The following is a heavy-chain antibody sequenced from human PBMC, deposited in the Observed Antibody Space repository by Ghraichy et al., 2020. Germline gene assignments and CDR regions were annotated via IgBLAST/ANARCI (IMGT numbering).Heavy chain of an antibody. D-gene: IGHD2-21*01. V-gene: IGHV4-39*01. CDR3: AAIKPRRDY. CDR1: GVSLSVTSYY. CDR2: VYSTATT. Sequence: SETLSLTCTVSGVSLSVTSYYWAWIRQPPGKGLEWIGSVYSTATTYYSPSLESRVTMSVDPSKNQFSRKLTSVTAADTAVYFCAAIKPRRDYWGQGTLVTVSS. J-gene: IGHJ4*02.